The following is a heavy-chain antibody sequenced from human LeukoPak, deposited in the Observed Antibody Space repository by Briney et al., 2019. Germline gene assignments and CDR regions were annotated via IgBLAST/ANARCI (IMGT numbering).Heavy chain of an antibody. Sequence: GGSLRLSCAASGFTFSSYGMHWVRQAPGKGLEWVAFIRYDGSNKYYADSVKGRFTISRDNSKNTLYLQMNSLRAEDTAVYYCAKDRRSLRFLEWLQLDFDYWGQGTLVTVSS. CDR3: AKDRRSLRFLEWLQLDFDY. J-gene: IGHJ4*02. V-gene: IGHV3-30*02. CDR1: GFTFSSYG. D-gene: IGHD3-3*01. CDR2: IRYDGSNK.